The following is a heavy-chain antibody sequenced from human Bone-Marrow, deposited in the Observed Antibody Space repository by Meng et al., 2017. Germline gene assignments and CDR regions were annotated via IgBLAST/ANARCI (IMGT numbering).Heavy chain of an antibody. CDR2: INTLTGDP. Sequence: QVHLVQSGSELKKPGASVKGPCKASGYTFTKYAMNWVLQAPGQGLEWMRWINTLTGDPTYARGFTGRFVFSLDTSVSTAYLQINHLKPDDTAVYYCTRGSLEAAADPGWGQGTLVTVSS. D-gene: IGHD6-13*01. CDR3: TRGSLEAAADPG. CDR1: GYTFTKYA. V-gene: IGHV7-4-1*02. J-gene: IGHJ4*02.